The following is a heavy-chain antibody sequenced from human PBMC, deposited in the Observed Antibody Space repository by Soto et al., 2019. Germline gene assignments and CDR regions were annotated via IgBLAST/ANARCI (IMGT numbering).Heavy chain of an antibody. Sequence: QVQLVESGGGVVQPGRSLRLSCAASGFTFSSYGMHWVRQAPGKGLEWVGVIWNDGSNKYYADSVKGRFTISRDNSKNTRKLQMNSPRAEDTAVYLCGRGANFGVVVADAIGGFDAWGQGTLVTVSS. J-gene: IGHJ5*02. CDR1: GFTFSSYG. CDR2: IWNDGSNK. CDR3: GRGANFGVVVADAIGGFDA. V-gene: IGHV3-33*01. D-gene: IGHD2-2*01.